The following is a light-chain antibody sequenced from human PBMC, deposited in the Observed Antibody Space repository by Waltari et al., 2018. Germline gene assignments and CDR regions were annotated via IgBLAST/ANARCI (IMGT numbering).Light chain of an antibody. J-gene: IGLJ3*02. V-gene: IGLV1-44*01. CDR1: ISNIGANA. CDR2: HKN. Sequence: QSVLTQPPSASGTPGQRVTIPCSGSISNIGANAVNWYQQFPGTAPKLLSHHKNSGPSGVPNRFRGCKSGPSASLATRGLQLEDEADYYCAGWDVSLSDWVFGGGTKVTVL. CDR3: AGWDVSLSDWV.